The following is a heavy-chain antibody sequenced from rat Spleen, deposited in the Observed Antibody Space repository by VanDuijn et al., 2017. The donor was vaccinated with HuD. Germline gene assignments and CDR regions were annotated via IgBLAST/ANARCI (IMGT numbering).Heavy chain of an antibody. D-gene: IGHD1-11*01. CDR3: TTDYGGYKD. J-gene: IGHJ2*01. Sequence: EVQLVESGGGLVQPGRSLKISCAASGLTYSNYVMAWVRQAPTKGLEWVATIRTGGGNTYYRDYVKGRFTISRDNAKSTLYLQMDSLRSEDTATYYCTTDYGGYKDWGQGVMVTVSS. V-gene: IGHV5-27*01. CDR1: GLTYSNYV. CDR2: IRTGGGNT.